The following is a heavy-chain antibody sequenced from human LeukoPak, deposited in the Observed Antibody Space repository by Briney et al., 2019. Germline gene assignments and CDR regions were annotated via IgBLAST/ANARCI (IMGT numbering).Heavy chain of an antibody. J-gene: IGHJ4*02. V-gene: IGHV1-18*01. CDR3: ARIDLAYGSGTYYSSYFEY. CDR1: GYTFTGYG. Sequence: GASVKVSXKASGYTFTGYGISWMRQAPGQGLEWIGWISAYNGNTNYAQKFQGRVTMTTETSTRTAYMELRSLRSDDAAVYYCARIDLAYGSGTYYSSYFEYWGQGTLVTVSS. CDR2: ISAYNGNT. D-gene: IGHD3-10*01.